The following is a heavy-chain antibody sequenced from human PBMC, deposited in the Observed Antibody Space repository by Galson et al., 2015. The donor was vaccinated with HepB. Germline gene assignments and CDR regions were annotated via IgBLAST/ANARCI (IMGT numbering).Heavy chain of an antibody. CDR1: GYSFINFG. D-gene: IGHD4-17*01. Sequence: SVKVSCKASGYSFINFGISWARQAPGQGLEWLGWISPYNGNTKFAQKFQDRVTLTTDTSTNTAYMELRSLRSDDKAVYYCAKSTVTTLWGFWYFDLWGRGSLLTVSS. V-gene: IGHV1-18*01. CDR3: AKSTVTTLWGFWYFDL. CDR2: ISPYNGNT. J-gene: IGHJ2*01.